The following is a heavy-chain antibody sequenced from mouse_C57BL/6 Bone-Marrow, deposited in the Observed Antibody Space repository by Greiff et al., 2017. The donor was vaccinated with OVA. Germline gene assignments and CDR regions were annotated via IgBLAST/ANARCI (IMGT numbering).Heavy chain of an antibody. J-gene: IGHJ2*01. Sequence: QVQLQQPGAELVKPGASVKLSCKASGYTFTSYWMHWVKQRPGQGLEWIGMIHPNSGSTNYNEKFKSKATLTVDKSSSTAYMQLSSLTSEDSAVYYCAKTNYGSRRGYFDYRGQGTNRKGSS. CDR1: GYTFTSYW. CDR2: IHPNSGST. CDR3: AKTNYGSRRGYFDY. V-gene: IGHV1-64*01. D-gene: IGHD1-1*01.